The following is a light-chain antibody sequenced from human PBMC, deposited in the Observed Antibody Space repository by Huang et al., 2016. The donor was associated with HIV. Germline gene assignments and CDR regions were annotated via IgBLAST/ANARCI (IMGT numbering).Light chain of an antibody. Sequence: EIVLTQSPATLSLSPGERATLSCRASQSVGGYLAWYQQKPGQAPRLLIYDTSTRATGIPARFSGSGSETDFTLTFSSLEPEDFAVYYCQQPGSFGQGTKVDIK. CDR2: DTS. CDR3: QQPGS. J-gene: IGKJ2*01. CDR1: QSVGGY. V-gene: IGKV3-11*01.